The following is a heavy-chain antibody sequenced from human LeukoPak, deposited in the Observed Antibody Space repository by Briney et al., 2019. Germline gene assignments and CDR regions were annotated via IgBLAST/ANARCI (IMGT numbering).Heavy chain of an antibody. CDR3: ARGTYQLLPYYYYYGMDV. CDR2: IYYSGST. V-gene: IGHV4-59*01. Sequence: SETLSLTCAVYGGSFSVYYWSWIRQPPGKGLEWIGYIYYSGSTNYNPSLKSRVTISVDTSKNQFSLKLSSVTAADTAVYYCARGTYQLLPYYYYYGMDVWGQGTTVTVSS. D-gene: IGHD2-2*01. J-gene: IGHJ6*02. CDR1: GGSFSVYY.